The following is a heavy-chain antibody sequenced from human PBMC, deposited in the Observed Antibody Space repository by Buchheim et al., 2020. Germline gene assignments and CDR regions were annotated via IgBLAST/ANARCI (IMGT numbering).Heavy chain of an antibody. D-gene: IGHD3-10*01. CDR3: ASITMVRGVYYFDY. Sequence: QVQLQESGPGLVKPSETLSLTCTVSGGSISSYYWSWIRQLPGKGLEWIGYIYYSGSTNYNPSLKSRVTISVDTSKNQFSLKLSSVTAADTAVYYCASITMVRGVYYFDYWGQGTL. J-gene: IGHJ4*02. V-gene: IGHV4-59*01. CDR2: IYYSGST. CDR1: GGSISSYY.